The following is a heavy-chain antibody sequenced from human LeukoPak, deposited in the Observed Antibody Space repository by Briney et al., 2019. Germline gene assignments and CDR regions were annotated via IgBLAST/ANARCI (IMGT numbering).Heavy chain of an antibody. CDR1: GFTFTTSA. CDR2: IVVGSGNT. J-gene: IGHJ4*02. Sequence: SVKVSCKASGFTFTTSAIQWVRQARGQRLEWIGWIVVGSGNTNYAQKVQERVTITRDMSTSTAYMELSTLRSDDTAVYYCARGRRAARLPYFDYWGQGTLVTVSS. CDR3: ARGRRAARLPYFDY. D-gene: IGHD6-6*01. V-gene: IGHV1-58*02.